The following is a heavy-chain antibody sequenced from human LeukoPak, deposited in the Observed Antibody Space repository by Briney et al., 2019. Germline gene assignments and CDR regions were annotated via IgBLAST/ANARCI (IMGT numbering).Heavy chain of an antibody. Sequence: GGSLRLSCAASGFTFSSYAMSWVRQAPGKGLEWVSAISGSGGSTYYADPVKGRFTISRDNSKNTLYLQMNSLRAEDTAVYYCAKHVGYNQGGFDYWGQGTLVTVSS. J-gene: IGHJ4*02. D-gene: IGHD5-24*01. CDR3: AKHVGYNQGGFDY. V-gene: IGHV3-23*01. CDR1: GFTFSSYA. CDR2: ISGSGGST.